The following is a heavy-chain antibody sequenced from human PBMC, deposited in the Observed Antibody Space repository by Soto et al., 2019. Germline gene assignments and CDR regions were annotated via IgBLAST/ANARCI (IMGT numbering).Heavy chain of an antibody. Sequence: QVQLQESGPGLMKPSETLSLTCTVSGASITGSSYWSWIRQPAGKGLEWVGRFSLSGTTNYNPSLRSRVTMSADVSKNQFSLRLTSVTAADPALYYCARGMTPPGAPAWYYFDSWGQGTLVTVSS. CDR1: GASITGSSY. J-gene: IGHJ4*02. CDR3: ARGMTPPGAPAWYYFDS. D-gene: IGHD2-8*02. CDR2: FSLSGTT. V-gene: IGHV4-4*07.